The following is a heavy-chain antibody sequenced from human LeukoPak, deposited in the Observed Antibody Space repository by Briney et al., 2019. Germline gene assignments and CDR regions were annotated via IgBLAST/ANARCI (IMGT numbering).Heavy chain of an antibody. CDR1: GGSISSYY. CDR2: IYYSGST. D-gene: IGHD3-22*01. Sequence: SETLSLTCTVSGGSISSYYWSWIRQPPGKGLEWIGYIYYSGSTNYKPSLKSRVTISVDTSKNQFSLNLISVTAADTAVYYCATHPYSSGIQNYNMDVWGQGTTVTVSS. J-gene: IGHJ6*02. CDR3: ATHPYSSGIQNYNMDV. V-gene: IGHV4-59*08.